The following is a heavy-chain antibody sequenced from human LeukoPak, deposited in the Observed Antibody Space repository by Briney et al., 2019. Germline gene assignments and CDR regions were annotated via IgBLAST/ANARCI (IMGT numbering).Heavy chain of an antibody. CDR2: ISGSGSST. Sequence: GGSLRLSCEAYGFTLSSYAMSWVRQAPGKGLEWVSGISGSGSSTYYADSVKGRFTISRDNSKNTLFLQMNSLRAEDTAVYYCAKGYCSSSSCYSYAFDIWGQGTVVTVSS. CDR3: AKGYCSSSSCYSYAFDI. J-gene: IGHJ3*02. D-gene: IGHD2-2*01. CDR1: GFTLSSYA. V-gene: IGHV3-23*01.